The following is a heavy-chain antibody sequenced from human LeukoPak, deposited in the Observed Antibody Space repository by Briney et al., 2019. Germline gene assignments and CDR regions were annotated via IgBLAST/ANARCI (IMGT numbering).Heavy chain of an antibody. CDR2: ISSSSSTI. CDR1: GFTLSSYS. J-gene: IGHJ5*02. V-gene: IGHV3-48*02. D-gene: IGHD3-22*01. Sequence: GGSLRLSCVASGFTLSSYSMNWVRQAPGKGLEWVSYISSSSSTIYYADSVKGRFTISRDNAKNSLYLQMNSLRDEDTAVYYCARGFYYDSLPFDPWGQGTLVTVSS. CDR3: ARGFYYDSLPFDP.